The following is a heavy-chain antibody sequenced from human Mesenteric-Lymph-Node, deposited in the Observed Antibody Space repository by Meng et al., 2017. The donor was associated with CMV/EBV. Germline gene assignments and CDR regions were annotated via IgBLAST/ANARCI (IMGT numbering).Heavy chain of an antibody. CDR3: ARDGVALGTPGTVGWFDL. CDR2: ISYDGSHE. Sequence: GESLKISCVGSGFTFRSFAMHWVRQAPGKGLEWVAVISYDGSHEHYADSVEGRFTISRDNSRKTLNLHMNTVRADDTAVYYCARDGVALGTPGTVGWFDLWGQGTVVTVSS. J-gene: IGHJ5*02. CDR1: GFTFRSFA. V-gene: IGHV3-30*04. D-gene: IGHD1-1*01.